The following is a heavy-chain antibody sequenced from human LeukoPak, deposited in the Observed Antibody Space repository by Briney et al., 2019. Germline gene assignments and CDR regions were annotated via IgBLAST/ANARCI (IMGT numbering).Heavy chain of an antibody. J-gene: IGHJ4*02. CDR1: GFTFSNSA. D-gene: IGHD1-1*01. CDR3: AKEEVPNDY. V-gene: IGHV3-23*01. CDR2: ISISGGDT. Sequence: GGSLRLSCAVSGFTFSNSAMSWVRQAPGKGLEWVSGISISGGDTYYADSVTGRLTISRDNSKSTLYLQMDSLRAEDTAVYYCAKEEVPNDYWGQGTLVTVSS.